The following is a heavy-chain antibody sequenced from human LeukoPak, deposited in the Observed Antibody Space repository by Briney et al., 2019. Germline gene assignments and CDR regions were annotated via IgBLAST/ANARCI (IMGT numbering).Heavy chain of an antibody. CDR3: AARGYSYGYPSLDY. V-gene: IGHV4-34*01. CDR1: GGSSSGYY. Sequence: SETLSLTCAVYGGSSSGYYWSWIRQPPGKGLEWIGEINHSGSTNYNPSLKSRVTISVDTSKNQFSLKLSSVTAADTAVYYCAARGYSYGYPSLDYWGQGTLVTVSS. CDR2: INHSGST. J-gene: IGHJ4*02. D-gene: IGHD5-18*01.